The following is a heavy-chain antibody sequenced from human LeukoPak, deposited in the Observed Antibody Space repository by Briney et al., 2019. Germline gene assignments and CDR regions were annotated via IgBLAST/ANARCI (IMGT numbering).Heavy chain of an antibody. CDR1: GFTFSSYW. Sequence: GGSLRLSCAASGFTFSSYWMHWVRQAPGKGLVCVSRINSDGSSTSYADCVKGRFTISRDNAKNTLYLQMNSVRAEDTAVYYCARDKWVGYCSSTSCYYDAFDIWGQGTMVTVSS. CDR2: INSDGSST. V-gene: IGHV3-74*01. J-gene: IGHJ3*02. D-gene: IGHD2-2*01. CDR3: ARDKWVGYCSSTSCYYDAFDI.